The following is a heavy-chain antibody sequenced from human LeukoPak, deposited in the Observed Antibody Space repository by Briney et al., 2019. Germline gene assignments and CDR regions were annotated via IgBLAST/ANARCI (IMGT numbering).Heavy chain of an antibody. D-gene: IGHD3-9*01. Sequence: GRSLRLSCAASGFTFDDYAMHWVRQAPGKGLEWVSGISWNSGSIGHADSVKGRFTISRDNAKNSLYLQMNSLRAEDTALYYCAKDAYDILTGYLGYWGQGTLVTVSS. V-gene: IGHV3-9*01. J-gene: IGHJ4*02. CDR3: AKDAYDILTGYLGY. CDR2: ISWNSGSI. CDR1: GFTFDDYA.